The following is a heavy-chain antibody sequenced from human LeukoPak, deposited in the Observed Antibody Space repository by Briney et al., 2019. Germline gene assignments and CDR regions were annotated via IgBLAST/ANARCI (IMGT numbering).Heavy chain of an antibody. D-gene: IGHD3-22*01. Sequence: SETLSLTCAVYGGSFSGYYWSWIRQPPGKGLEWSGEINHSGSTNYNPSLKSRVTISVDTSKNQFSLKLSSVTAADTAVYYCARGLPTYYYDSSGYYYYYWGQGTRVTVSS. J-gene: IGHJ4*02. CDR1: GGSFSGYY. CDR2: INHSGST. V-gene: IGHV4-34*01. CDR3: ARGLPTYYYDSSGYYYYY.